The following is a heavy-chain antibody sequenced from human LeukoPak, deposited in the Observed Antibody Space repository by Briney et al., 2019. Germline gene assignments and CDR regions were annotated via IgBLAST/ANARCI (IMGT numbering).Heavy chain of an antibody. J-gene: IGHJ3*01. Sequence: ASVKVSCKASGYTFTDNYIHWVRQAPGQGLEWMGRVNPDSGGINYAQKFQGRVTMTRDTSTNTAFVELRRLRSDDTATYYCAGAQNYHDRSGYSDDTFDVWGHGTMITVSS. D-gene: IGHD3-22*01. V-gene: IGHV1-2*06. CDR2: VNPDSGGI. CDR3: AGAQNYHDRSGYSDDTFDV. CDR1: GYTFTDNY.